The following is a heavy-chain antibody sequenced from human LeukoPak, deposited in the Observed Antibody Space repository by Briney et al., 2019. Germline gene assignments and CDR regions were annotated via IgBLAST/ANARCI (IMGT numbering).Heavy chain of an antibody. Sequence: GGSLRLSCAASGFTFDDYGMTWVRQAPGKGLVWVSRINTDGSSTNYADSVRGRFTVSRDNAKNTLYLQMNSLRVEDTAVYYCARVIGWDEPFDLWGHGTLVTVSS. CDR2: INTDGSST. CDR1: GFTFDDYG. CDR3: ARVIGWDEPFDL. J-gene: IGHJ3*01. V-gene: IGHV3-74*01. D-gene: IGHD1-26*01.